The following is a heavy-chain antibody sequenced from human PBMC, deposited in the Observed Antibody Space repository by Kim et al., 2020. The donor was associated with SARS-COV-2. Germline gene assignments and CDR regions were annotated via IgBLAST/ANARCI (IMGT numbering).Heavy chain of an antibody. J-gene: IGHJ6*02. CDR2: IIPIFGTA. V-gene: IGHV1-69*13. CDR3: ASCGYSYGYYYYGMDV. D-gene: IGHD5-18*01. CDR1: GGTFSSYA. Sequence: SVKVSCKASGGTFSSYAISWVRQAPGQGLEWMGGIIPIFGTANYAQKFQGRVTITADASTSTAYMELSSLRSEDTAVYYCASCGYSYGYYYYGMDVWGQGTAVTVSS.